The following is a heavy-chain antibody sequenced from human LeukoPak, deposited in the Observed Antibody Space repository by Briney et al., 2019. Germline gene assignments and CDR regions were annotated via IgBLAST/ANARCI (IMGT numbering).Heavy chain of an antibody. CDR2: ISWNSGSR. CDR1: GFTFDDYA. J-gene: IGHJ4*02. CDR3: AKDLVLRYFEGSLDY. Sequence: GGSLRLSCAASGFTFDDYAMHWVRQAPGKGLEWVSGISWNSGSRGYADSVKGRFTISRDNAKNSLYLQMNSLRAEDTALYYCAKDLVLRYFEGSLDYWGQGTLVTVSS. V-gene: IGHV3-9*01. D-gene: IGHD3-9*01.